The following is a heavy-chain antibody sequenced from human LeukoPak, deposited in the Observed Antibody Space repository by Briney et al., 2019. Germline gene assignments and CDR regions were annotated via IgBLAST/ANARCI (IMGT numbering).Heavy chain of an antibody. CDR2: IRYDESDK. CDR1: GFTFSRCG. V-gene: IGHV3-30*02. CDR3: ATDYYAAGNYYNPIFY. D-gene: IGHD3-10*01. Sequence: GGSLRLSCPASGFTFSRCGMDWVRQAPGKGLEWVAFIRYDESDKKYKDSVKGRFTVSKDNSKNTLSLQMHSLRVEDTAVYYCATDYYAAGNYYNPIFYWGQGALVTVSS. J-gene: IGHJ4*02.